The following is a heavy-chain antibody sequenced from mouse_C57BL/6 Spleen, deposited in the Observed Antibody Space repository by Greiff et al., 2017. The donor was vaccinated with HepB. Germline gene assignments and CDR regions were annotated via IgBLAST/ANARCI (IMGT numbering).Heavy chain of an antibody. V-gene: IGHV1-50*01. CDR3: ASYGSGGGY. CDR1: GYTFTSYW. D-gene: IGHD1-1*01. J-gene: IGHJ2*01. CDR2: IDPSDSYT. Sequence: QVQLQQPGAELVKPGASVKLSCKASGYTFTSYWMQWVKQRPGQGLEWIGEIDPSDSYTNYNQKFKGKATLTVDTSSSTAYMQLSSLTSEDSAVYYCASYGSGGGYWGQGTTLTVSS.